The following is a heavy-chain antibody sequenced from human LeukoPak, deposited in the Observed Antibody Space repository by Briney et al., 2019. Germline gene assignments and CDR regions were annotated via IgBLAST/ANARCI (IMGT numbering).Heavy chain of an antibody. CDR2: ISGSGGNT. D-gene: IGHD3-22*01. Sequence: GGSLRLSCAASGFTFSSYAMNWVRQAPGKGLEWVSAISGSGGNTYYADSVKGRFTISRDNSKNTLYLQMNSLRAEDTAVYYCANGREYYYDSSGYPGPYFDYWGQGTLVTVSS. CDR1: GFTFSSYA. CDR3: ANGREYYYDSSGYPGPYFDY. V-gene: IGHV3-23*01. J-gene: IGHJ4*02.